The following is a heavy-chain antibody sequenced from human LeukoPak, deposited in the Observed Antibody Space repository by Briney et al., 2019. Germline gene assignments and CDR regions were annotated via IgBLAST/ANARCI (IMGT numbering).Heavy chain of an antibody. CDR3: ARGPTYYDFWSGHGGWFD. CDR1: ARSIISSY. Sequence: SETLSLTCPVYARSIISSYCGSIRQPPGKGLGWIGYICYSGSTNNKPPLKSQVTISVDTSKNQFSLKLSSVTAADRAVYYCARGPTYYDFWSGHGGWFD. CDR2: ICYSGST. J-gene: IGHJ5*02. V-gene: IGHV4-59*01. D-gene: IGHD3-3*01.